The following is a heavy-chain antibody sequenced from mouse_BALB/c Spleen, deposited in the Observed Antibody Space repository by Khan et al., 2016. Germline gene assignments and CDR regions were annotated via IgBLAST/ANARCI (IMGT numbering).Heavy chain of an antibody. D-gene: IGHD2-1*01. CDR1: GFTFSDFG. J-gene: IGHJ3*01. Sequence: EVELVESGGGLVQPGGSRKLSCAASGFTFSDFGMHWVRQAPEKGLEWVAYISSGSSAIYYEDTVQGRFTISRDNPKNTLFLQMTSLRSEDTAMXYCARHYGNYERGWFAYWGQGTLVTVSA. CDR2: ISSGSSAI. V-gene: IGHV5-17*02. CDR3: ARHYGNYERGWFAY.